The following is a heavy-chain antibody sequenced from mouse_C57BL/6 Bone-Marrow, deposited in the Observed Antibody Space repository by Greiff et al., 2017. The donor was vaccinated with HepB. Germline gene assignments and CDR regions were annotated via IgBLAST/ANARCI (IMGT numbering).Heavy chain of an antibody. CDR2: IDPSDSET. V-gene: IGHV1-52*01. J-gene: IGHJ2*01. Sequence: VQLQQPGAELVRPGSSVKLSCKASGYTFTSYWMHWVKQRPIQGLEWIGNIDPSDSETHYNQKFKDKATLTVDKSSSTAYMQLSSLTSEDSAVYYCARTGYGNYYFDYWGQGTTLTVSS. CDR3: ARTGYGNYYFDY. D-gene: IGHD2-10*02. CDR1: GYTFTSYW.